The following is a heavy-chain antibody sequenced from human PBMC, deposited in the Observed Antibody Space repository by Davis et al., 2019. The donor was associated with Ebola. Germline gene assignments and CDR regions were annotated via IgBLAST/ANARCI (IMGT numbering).Heavy chain of an antibody. V-gene: IGHV1-69*06. CDR1: GGTFSSYA. J-gene: IGHJ5*02. D-gene: IGHD2-15*01. Sequence: SVKVSCKASGGTFSSYAISWVRQAPGQGLEWMGGIIPIFGTANYAQKFQGRVTITADKSTSTAYMELNSLRDEDTAVYYCARDPAPGGYCSGGSCFNWFDPWGQGTLVTVSS. CDR2: IIPIFGTA. CDR3: ARDPAPGGYCSGGSCFNWFDP.